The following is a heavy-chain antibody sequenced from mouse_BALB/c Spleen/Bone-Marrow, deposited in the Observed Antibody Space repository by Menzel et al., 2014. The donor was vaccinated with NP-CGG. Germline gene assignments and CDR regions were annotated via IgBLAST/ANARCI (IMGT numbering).Heavy chain of an antibody. CDR2: INYSGST. J-gene: IGHJ3*01. CDR1: GDSITNGH. CDR3: VRSGYYGSYPASY. D-gene: IGHD2-1*01. V-gene: IGHV3-8*02. Sequence: EVQLQQSGPSLVKPSQTLSLTCSVTGDSITNGHWNWIRKFPGNKLEYMGYINYSGSTYYNPSLKSRISITRDTSKNQFFLQLNSVTTEDTATYYCVRSGYYGSYPASYWGQGTLVTVSA.